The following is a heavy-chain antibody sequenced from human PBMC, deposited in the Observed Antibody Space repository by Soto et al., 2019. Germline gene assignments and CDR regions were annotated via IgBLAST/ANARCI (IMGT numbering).Heavy chain of an antibody. CDR1: GYTFTSYG. J-gene: IGHJ6*02. CDR3: ARDLPSPEIVEVPAAIDYYYYGMDV. Sequence: QVQLVQSGAEVKKPGASVKVSCKASGYTFTSYGISWVRQSPGQGLEWMGWISADKGNTNYAQKLQGRVTMTPDSATSTAYMELRSMKSDDQAVYYCARDLPSPEIVEVPAAIDYYYYGMDVWGQGTTVTVSS. D-gene: IGHD2-2*01. CDR2: ISADKGNT. V-gene: IGHV1-18*01.